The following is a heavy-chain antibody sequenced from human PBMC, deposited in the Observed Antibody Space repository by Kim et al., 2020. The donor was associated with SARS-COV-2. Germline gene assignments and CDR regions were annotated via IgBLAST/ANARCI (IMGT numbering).Heavy chain of an antibody. Sequence: SETLSLTCTVSGGSISSYYWSWIRQPPGKGLEWIGYVFYSGSTNYNPSLKSRVPISVDTSKNQFSLKVSSVTAADTAVYYCARGVQAARFVLRCFDPWGPGTLVTVSP. CDR1: GGSISSYY. CDR3: ARGVQAARFVLRCFDP. V-gene: IGHV4-59*13. D-gene: IGHD2-2*01. CDR2: VFYSGST. J-gene: IGHJ5*02.